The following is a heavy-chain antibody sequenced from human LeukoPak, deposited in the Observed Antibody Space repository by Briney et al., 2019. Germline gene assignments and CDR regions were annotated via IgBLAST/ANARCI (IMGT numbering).Heavy chain of an antibody. J-gene: IGHJ5*02. CDR2: ISSSSSYT. V-gene: IGHV3-11*06. CDR3: ARQSSWWFDP. Sequence: GGSLRLSCAASGFRFSDHYMSWIRQAPGKGLEWVSYISSSSSYTNYADSVEGRFTISRDNAKNSLYLQTNSLRAEDTAVYYCARQSSWWFDPWGQGTLVTVSS. D-gene: IGHD2-2*01. CDR1: GFRFSDHY.